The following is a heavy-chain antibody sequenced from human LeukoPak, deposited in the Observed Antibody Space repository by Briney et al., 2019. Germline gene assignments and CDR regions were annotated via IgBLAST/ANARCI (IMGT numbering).Heavy chain of an antibody. J-gene: IGHJ6*02. Sequence: GRSLRLSCAASGFTFSNAWMSWVRQAPGKGLEWVGRIKSKTDGGTTDYAAPVKGRFTISRDDSKNTLYLQMNSLKTEDTAVYYCTTDRESRAVAGRNYYYYGMDVWGQGTTVTVSS. D-gene: IGHD6-19*01. CDR2: IKSKTDGGTT. V-gene: IGHV3-15*01. CDR1: GFTFSNAW. CDR3: TTDRESRAVAGRNYYYYGMDV.